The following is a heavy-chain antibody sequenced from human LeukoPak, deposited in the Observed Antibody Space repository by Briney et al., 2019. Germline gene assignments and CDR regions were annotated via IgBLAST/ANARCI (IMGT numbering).Heavy chain of an antibody. CDR3: ARLSYYYYGMDV. CDR2: IYYSGST. J-gene: IGHJ6*02. CDR1: GGSISSSSYY. Sequence: SETLSLTCTVSGGSISSSSYYWGWIRQPPGKGLEWIGSIYYSGSTYYNPSLKSRVTISVDTSKNQFSLKLSSVTAADTAVYYCARLSYYYYGMDVWGQGTTVTVSS. V-gene: IGHV4-39*07.